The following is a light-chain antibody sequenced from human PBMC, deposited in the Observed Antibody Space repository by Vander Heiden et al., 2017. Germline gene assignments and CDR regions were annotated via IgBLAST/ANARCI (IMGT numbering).Light chain of an antibody. CDR2: KDT. CDR3: QSADSSGSWV. J-gene: IGLJ1*01. V-gene: IGLV3-25*03. Sequence: SYELTQPPSVSVSPGQTARITCSGDALPKQFAYWYHQKPGQAPVLVIYKDTERPSGIPERFSGSSSGTTVTLTISGVQAEDEADYYCQSADSSGSWVFGTGTKVTVL. CDR1: ALPKQF.